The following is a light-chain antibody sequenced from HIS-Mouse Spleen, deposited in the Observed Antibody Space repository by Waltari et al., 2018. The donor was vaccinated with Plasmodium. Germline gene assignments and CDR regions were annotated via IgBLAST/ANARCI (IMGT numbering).Light chain of an antibody. J-gene: IGLJ2*01. CDR1: NLGDHY. CDR2: QDS. V-gene: IGLV3-1*01. Sequence: SYELTQPPSVSVSPGQTASITCPGDNLGDHYACWYQQKPGRSPVLVIYQDSKRPSGIPERFSGSNSGNTATLTISGTQAMDEADYYCQAWDSSTVVFGGGTKLTVL. CDR3: QAWDSSTVV.